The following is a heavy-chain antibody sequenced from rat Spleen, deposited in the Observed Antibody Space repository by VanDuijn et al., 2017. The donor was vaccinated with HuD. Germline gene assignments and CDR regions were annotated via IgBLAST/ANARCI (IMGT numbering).Heavy chain of an antibody. CDR3: ATDGTRVSRFAY. J-gene: IGHJ3*01. CDR2: ISPSGGST. V-gene: IGHV5-19*01. Sequence: EVQLVESGGGLVQPGRSLKLSCAASGFTFSNHDTPWIRQAPTKGLEWVTSISPSGGSTYYRDSVKGRFTWSRDNAKSTLYLQMDSLRSEDTATYYCATDGTRVSRFAYWGQGTLVTVSS. D-gene: IGHD1-4*01. CDR1: GFTFSNHD.